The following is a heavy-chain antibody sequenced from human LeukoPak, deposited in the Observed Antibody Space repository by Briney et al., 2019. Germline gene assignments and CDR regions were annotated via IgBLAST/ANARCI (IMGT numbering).Heavy chain of an antibody. CDR1: GFTVSSNY. CDR2: IYSGGST. V-gene: IGHV3-53*01. D-gene: IGHD4-17*01. Sequence: GGSLRLFCAASGFTVSSNYMSWVRQAPGKGLEWVSVIYSGGSTYYADSVKGRFTISRDNSKNTLYLQMNSLRAEDTAVYYCARDPDGDLYFDYWGQGTLVTVSS. J-gene: IGHJ4*02. CDR3: ARDPDGDLYFDY.